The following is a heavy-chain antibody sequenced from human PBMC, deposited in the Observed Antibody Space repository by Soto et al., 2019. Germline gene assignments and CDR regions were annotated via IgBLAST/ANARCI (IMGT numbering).Heavy chain of an antibody. CDR2: ISGSGGST. CDR3: ASGVGSTYDY. CDR1: GFTFSSYA. V-gene: IGHV3-23*01. Sequence: EVQLLESGGGLVQPGGSLRLSCAASGFTFSSYAMSWVRQAPGKGLEWVSAISGSGGSTYYADSVTGRFTISTDNSKNTLYQQMNSLTAEDTAVYYCASGVGSTYDYWGQGTLVTVSS. J-gene: IGHJ4*02. D-gene: IGHD3-10*01.